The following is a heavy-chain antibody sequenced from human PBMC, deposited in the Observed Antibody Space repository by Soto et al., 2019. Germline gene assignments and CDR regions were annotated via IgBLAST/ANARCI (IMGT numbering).Heavy chain of an antibody. J-gene: IGHJ1*01. Sequence: QGQLVESGGGVVQPGRSLRLSCAASGFTFSSYGMHWFRQAPGKGLEWVAVIWYDGSNKYYADSVKGRFTISRDNSKNTLYLQMNSLRAEDTAVYYCARDAVGYYYDSSGYYGYFQHWCQGTLVTVSS. CDR3: ARDAVGYYYDSSGYYGYFQH. V-gene: IGHV3-33*01. CDR1: GFTFSSYG. CDR2: IWYDGSNK. D-gene: IGHD3-22*01.